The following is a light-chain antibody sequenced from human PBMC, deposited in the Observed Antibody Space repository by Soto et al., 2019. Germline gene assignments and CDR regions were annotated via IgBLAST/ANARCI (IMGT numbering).Light chain of an antibody. CDR3: AAWDDSRGV. J-gene: IGLJ2*01. V-gene: IGLV1-47*01. Sequence: QSVLTQPPSASGTPGQRVTISCSGSSSNIGSNYVYWYQQLPGTAPKLLIYRNNQRPSGVPDRFSGSKSGTSASLAISGLRSEDEADYYCAAWDDSRGVFGGGTKHRP. CDR2: RNN. CDR1: SSNIGSNY.